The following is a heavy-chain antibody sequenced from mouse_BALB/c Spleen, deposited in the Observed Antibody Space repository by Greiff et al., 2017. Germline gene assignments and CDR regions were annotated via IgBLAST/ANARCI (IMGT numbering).Heavy chain of an antibody. CDR2: IDPENGDT. CDR3: NADTTNTFAY. CDR1: GFNIKDYY. Sequence: VQLQQSGAELVRSGASVKLSCTASGFNIKDYYMHWVKQRPEQGLEWIGWIDPENGDTEYAPKFQGKATMTADTSSNTAYLQLSSLTSEDTAVYYCNADTTNTFAYWGQGTLVTVSA. V-gene: IGHV14-4*02. J-gene: IGHJ3*01. D-gene: IGHD2-12*01.